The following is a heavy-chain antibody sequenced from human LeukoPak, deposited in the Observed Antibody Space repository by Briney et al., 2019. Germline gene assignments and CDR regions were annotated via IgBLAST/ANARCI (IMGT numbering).Heavy chain of an antibody. CDR3: AKDYLTGIQLWYYFDY. CDR1: GFTFSSYG. V-gene: IGHV3-30*18. Sequence: PGGSLRRSCAASGFTFSSYGMHWVRQAPGKGLEWVAVISYDGSNKYYADSVKGRFTISRDNSKNTLYLQMNSLRAEDTAVYYCAKDYLTGIQLWYYFDYWGQGTLVTVSS. D-gene: IGHD5-18*01. J-gene: IGHJ4*02. CDR2: ISYDGSNK.